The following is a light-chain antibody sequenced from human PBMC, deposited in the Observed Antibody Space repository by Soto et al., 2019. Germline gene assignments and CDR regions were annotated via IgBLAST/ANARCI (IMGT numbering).Light chain of an antibody. CDR3: AAWDDSLNGYVV. CDR2: SNN. Sequence: QSVLTQPPSESGTPGQRVTISCSGSSSNIGSNTVNWYQQLPGTAPKLLIYSNNQRPSGVPDRFSGSKSGTSASLAISGLQSEDEADYYCAAWDDSLNGYVVFGGGTQLTVL. CDR1: SSNIGSNT. V-gene: IGLV1-44*01. J-gene: IGLJ2*01.